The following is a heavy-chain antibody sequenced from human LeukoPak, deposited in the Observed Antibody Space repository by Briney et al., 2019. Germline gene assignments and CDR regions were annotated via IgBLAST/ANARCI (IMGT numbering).Heavy chain of an antibody. CDR3: ARGAGYSYDLHDSSGYFGFYYFDY. CDR2: IKQDGSEK. CDR1: GFTFSSYW. J-gene: IGHJ4*02. D-gene: IGHD3-22*01. Sequence: GGSLRLSCAASGFTFSSYWMSWVRQAPGKGLEWVANIKQDGSEKYYVDSVKGRFTISRDNAKNSLYLQMNSLRAEGTAVYYCARGAGYSYDLHDSSGYFGFYYFDYWGQGTLVTVSS. V-gene: IGHV3-7*01.